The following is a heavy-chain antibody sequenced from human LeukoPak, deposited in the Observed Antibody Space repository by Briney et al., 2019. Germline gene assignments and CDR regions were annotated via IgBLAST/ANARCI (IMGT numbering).Heavy chain of an antibody. D-gene: IGHD6-13*01. CDR1: GGSISSYY. Sequence: SETLSLTCTVSGGSISSYYWSWIRQPPGKGLEWIGYIYYSGSTNYNPSLKSRVTISVDTSKNQFSLKLGSVTAADTAVYYCARVRRIAAAGWAFDIWGQGTMVTVSS. CDR2: IYYSGST. V-gene: IGHV4-59*01. CDR3: ARVRRIAAAGWAFDI. J-gene: IGHJ3*02.